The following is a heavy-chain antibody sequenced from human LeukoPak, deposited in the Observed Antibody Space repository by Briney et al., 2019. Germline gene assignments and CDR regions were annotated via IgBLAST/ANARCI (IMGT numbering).Heavy chain of an antibody. CDR2: ISHSGST. CDR1: GGSISSGGYY. V-gene: IGHV4-30-2*01. Sequence: SETLSLTCTVSGGSISSGGYYWSWLRQTPGKGLEWIGYISHSGSTYYNPSLKSRVTISIDRSKNQFSLKLSSVTAADTAVYYCARHLGPRMNAAVDYWGQGTLVTVSS. J-gene: IGHJ4*02. CDR3: ARHLGPRMNAAVDY. D-gene: IGHD2-2*01.